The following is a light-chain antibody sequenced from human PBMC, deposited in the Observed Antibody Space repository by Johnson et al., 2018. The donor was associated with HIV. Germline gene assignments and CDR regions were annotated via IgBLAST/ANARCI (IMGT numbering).Light chain of an antibody. V-gene: IGLV1-51*02. CDR3: GTWDSSLSAYV. J-gene: IGLJ1*01. CDR1: SSNIGNNY. Sequence: QSVLTQPPSVSAAPGQKVTISCSGSSSNIGNNYVSWYQQLPGTAPKLLIYENNKRPSGIPDRFSGSKSGTSATLGITGLQTGDEADYYCGTWDSSLSAYVVGTGTKFTVL. CDR2: ENN.